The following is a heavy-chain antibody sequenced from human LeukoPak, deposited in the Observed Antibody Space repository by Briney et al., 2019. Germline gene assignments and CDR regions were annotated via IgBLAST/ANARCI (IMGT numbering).Heavy chain of an antibody. J-gene: IGHJ3*02. D-gene: IGHD1-1*01. V-gene: IGHV4-4*07. Sequence: PSETLSLTCTVSGGSISNSYWSWIRQPAGKGLEWIGRIYSTGNTKYTPSLKSRVTMSVDTSRNQFSLKLSSVTAADTAVYYCARDTRQTGAFDIRGQGTLGTASS. CDR3: ARDTRQTGAFDI. CDR2: IYSTGNT. CDR1: GGSISNSY.